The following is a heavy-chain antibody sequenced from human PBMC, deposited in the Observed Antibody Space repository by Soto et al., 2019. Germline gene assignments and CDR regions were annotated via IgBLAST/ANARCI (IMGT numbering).Heavy chain of an antibody. CDR3: ARGFGYSYGLIYFDY. Sequence: SETLSLTCAVYGGSFSGYYWSWIRKPPGKGLEWIGEINNSGSTNYNPSLKSRVTISVDTSKNQFSLKLSSVTAADTAVYYCARGFGYSYGLIYFDYWGQGTLVTVSS. V-gene: IGHV4-34*01. J-gene: IGHJ4*02. D-gene: IGHD5-18*01. CDR2: INNSGST. CDR1: GGSFSGYY.